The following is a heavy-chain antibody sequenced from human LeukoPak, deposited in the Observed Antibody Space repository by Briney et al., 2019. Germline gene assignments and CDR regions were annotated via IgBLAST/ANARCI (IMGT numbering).Heavy chain of an antibody. Sequence: ASVKVSCKXSGYTFTGYYMHWVRQAPGQGLEWMGRINPNSGGTNYAQKFQGRVTMTRDTSISTAYMELSRLRSDDTAVYYCAGGQWLVRGAFDIWGQGTMVTVSS. CDR1: GYTFTGYY. J-gene: IGHJ3*02. V-gene: IGHV1-2*06. D-gene: IGHD6-19*01. CDR2: INPNSGGT. CDR3: AGGQWLVRGAFDI.